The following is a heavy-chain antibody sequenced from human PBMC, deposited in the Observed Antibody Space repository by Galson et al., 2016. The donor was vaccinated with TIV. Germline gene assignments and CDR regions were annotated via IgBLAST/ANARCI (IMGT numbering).Heavy chain of an antibody. Sequence: SVKVSCKASGYTFTRYYIHWVRQAAGQGLEWMGIIDPSNGGTTYAQKFQGRLTLTRDTSTSTVYFELSSLTSEDTALYYCASPHSGSYDFDSWGQGTLVAVSS. V-gene: IGHV1-46*03. CDR1: GYTFTRYY. J-gene: IGHJ4*02. CDR3: ASPHSGSYDFDS. CDR2: IDPSNGGT. D-gene: IGHD3-16*01.